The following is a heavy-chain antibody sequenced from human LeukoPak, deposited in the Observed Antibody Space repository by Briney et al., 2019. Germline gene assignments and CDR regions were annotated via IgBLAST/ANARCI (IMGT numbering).Heavy chain of an antibody. CDR3: ARTHDLEWLSSPYYYMDV. D-gene: IGHD3-3*01. J-gene: IGHJ6*03. CDR1: GGSISSGSYY. Sequence: TLSLTCTVSGGSISSGSYYWSWIRQPAGKGLEWIGRIYTSGSTNYNPSLKSRVTISVDTSKNQFSLKLSSVTAADTAVYYCARTHDLEWLSSPYYYMDVWGKGTTVTVSS. V-gene: IGHV4-61*02. CDR2: IYTSGST.